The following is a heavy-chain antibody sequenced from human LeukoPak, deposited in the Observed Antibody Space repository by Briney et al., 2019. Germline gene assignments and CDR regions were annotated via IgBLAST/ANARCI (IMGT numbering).Heavy chain of an antibody. Sequence: SETLSLTCAVYGENFSIYFYSWIRQPPGKGLEWIGEINHGGSTSYNPSLKSRVTISVDTSKNQFSLKLSSVTAADTAVYYCASRFGYSYGYGAFDIWGQGTMVTVSS. V-gene: IGHV4-34*01. CDR1: GENFSIYF. CDR3: ASRFGYSYGYGAFDI. D-gene: IGHD5-18*01. J-gene: IGHJ3*02. CDR2: INHGGST.